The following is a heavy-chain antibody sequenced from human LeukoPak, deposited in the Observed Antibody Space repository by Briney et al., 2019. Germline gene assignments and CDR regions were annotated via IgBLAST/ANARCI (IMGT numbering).Heavy chain of an antibody. Sequence: ASVKVSCKASGYTFTSYDVNWVRQATGRGLEWMGWMNPDSGNTGYAQKFQGRVTMTRNTSINTAYMELSSLRSEDTAVYYCARDQNPGYSYGEYFQHWGQGTLVTVSS. J-gene: IGHJ1*01. V-gene: IGHV1-8*01. CDR3: ARDQNPGYSYGEYFQH. CDR1: GYTFTSYD. CDR2: MNPDSGNT. D-gene: IGHD5-18*01.